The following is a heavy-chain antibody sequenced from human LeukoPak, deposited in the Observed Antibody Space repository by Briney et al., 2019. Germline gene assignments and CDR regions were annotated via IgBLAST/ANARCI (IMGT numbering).Heavy chain of an antibody. Sequence: ASVKVSCKASVYTFTSYYMHWVRQAPGHGLEWMGIINPIGGSTIYAQKFQGRVTMTRDTSTSTVYMELSSLRSEDTAVYYCARALRMATIPGVNMNYFDYWGQGTLVTVSS. J-gene: IGHJ4*02. D-gene: IGHD5-24*01. V-gene: IGHV1-46*01. CDR2: INPIGGST. CDR1: VYTFTSYY. CDR3: ARALRMATIPGVNMNYFDY.